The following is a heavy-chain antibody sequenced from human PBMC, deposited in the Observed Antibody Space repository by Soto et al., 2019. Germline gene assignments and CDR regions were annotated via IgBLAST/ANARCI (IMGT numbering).Heavy chain of an antibody. CDR1: GFTCSGYG. V-gene: IGHV3-33*01. Sequence: GPLRLCCAAAGFTCSGYGSHRVRQAPGKGLEWVAVIWYDGSNKYYADSVKGRFTISRDNSKNTLYLQMNSLRAEDTAVYYCARAPGGVLRFLEWLPYGMDVWGQGTTVTVSS. D-gene: IGHD3-3*01. CDR2: IWYDGSNK. J-gene: IGHJ6*02. CDR3: ARAPGGVLRFLEWLPYGMDV.